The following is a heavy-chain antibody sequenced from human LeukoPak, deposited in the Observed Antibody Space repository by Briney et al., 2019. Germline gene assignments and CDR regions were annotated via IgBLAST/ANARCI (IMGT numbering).Heavy chain of an antibody. CDR2: ICGSGGST. CDR1: GFTFSNYA. CDR3: AKVEWDLPGTLFHV. J-gene: IGHJ6*02. Sequence: GGSLRLSCVASGFTFSNYAMSWVRQGPGKGLEWVSAICGSGGSTYSADSLKGRFTISRDNSKNTLYLRMNSLRAEDTAIYYCAKVEWDLPGTLFHVWGQGTTVTVSS. V-gene: IGHV3-23*01. D-gene: IGHD1-26*01.